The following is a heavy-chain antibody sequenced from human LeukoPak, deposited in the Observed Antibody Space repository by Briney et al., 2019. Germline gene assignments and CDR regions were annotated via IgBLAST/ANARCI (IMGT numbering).Heavy chain of an antibody. D-gene: IGHD6-13*01. CDR3: ARSPGYSSSWYYYYYYMDV. J-gene: IGHJ6*03. V-gene: IGHV4-34*01. CDR2: INHSGST. Sequence: SETLSLTCAVYGGSFSGYYWSWIRQPPGKGLEWIGEINHSGSTNYNPSLKSRVTISVDTSKNQFSVKLSSVTAADTAVYYCARSPGYSSSWYYYYYYMDVWGKGTTVTVSS. CDR1: GGSFSGYY.